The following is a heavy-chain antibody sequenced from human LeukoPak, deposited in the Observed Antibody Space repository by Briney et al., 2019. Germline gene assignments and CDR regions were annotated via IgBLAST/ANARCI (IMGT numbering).Heavy chain of an antibody. J-gene: IGHJ4*02. Sequence: SASLSLTCTVSGGSVSSGSYYWSWIRQPPGKGLEWIGYIYYSGSTNYNPSLKSRVTISVDTSKNQFSLKLSAVTAADTAVYYCARHADYKGEDYWGQGTLVTVSS. CDR1: GGSVSSGSYY. CDR3: ARHADYKGEDY. V-gene: IGHV4-61*01. CDR2: IYYSGST. D-gene: IGHD4-11*01.